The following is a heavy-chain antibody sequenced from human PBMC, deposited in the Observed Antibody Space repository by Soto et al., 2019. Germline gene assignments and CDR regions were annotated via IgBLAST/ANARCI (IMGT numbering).Heavy chain of an antibody. CDR1: GFSLTTSGVG. V-gene: IGHV2-5*02. CDR2: IYWDDDK. CDR3: AHHPYYGLGSYSFDY. J-gene: IGHJ4*02. D-gene: IGHD3-10*01. Sequence: QITLKESGPTLVRPTQTLTLTYTFSGFSLTTSGVGVGWIRQPPGKALEWLAVIYWDDDKRYRSSLKSRLTSTNYTSKNQVVLTLTNMDPVDTATYYCAHHPYYGLGSYSFDYWGQGTLVTVSS.